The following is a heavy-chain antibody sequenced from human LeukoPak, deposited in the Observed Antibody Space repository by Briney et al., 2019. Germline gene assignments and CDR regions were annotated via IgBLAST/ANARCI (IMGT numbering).Heavy chain of an antibody. V-gene: IGHV4-39*07. CDR3: ARSSEGELLNY. CDR1: GGSFSGSNHY. Sequence: KPSETLSLICTVSGGSFSGSNHYWGWIRQPPGKGLEWIGSVYYSGSTYYNPSLKSRVTISVDTSKNQFSLKLSSVTAADTAVYYCARSSEGELLNYWGQGTLVTVSS. D-gene: IGHD1-26*01. J-gene: IGHJ4*02. CDR2: VYYSGST.